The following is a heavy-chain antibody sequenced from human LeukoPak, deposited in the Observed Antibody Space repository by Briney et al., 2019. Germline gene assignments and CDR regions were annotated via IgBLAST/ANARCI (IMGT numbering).Heavy chain of an antibody. D-gene: IGHD3-16*01. CDR2: IYYSGST. Sequence: SETLSLTCTVSGGSISRGGYYWSWIRQHPGKGLEWIGYIYYSGSTYYNPSLKSRVTISVDTSKNQFSLRLSSVTAADTAVYYCARVAVFSEPEAYYYFDYWGQGTLVTVSS. CDR3: ARVAVFSEPEAYYYFDY. CDR1: GGSISRGGYY. V-gene: IGHV4-31*03. J-gene: IGHJ4*02.